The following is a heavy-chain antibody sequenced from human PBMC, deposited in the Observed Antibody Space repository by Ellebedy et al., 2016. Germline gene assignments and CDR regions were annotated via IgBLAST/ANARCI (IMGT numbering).Heavy chain of an antibody. Sequence: GESLKISCKGSGYSFTSYWIGWVRQMPGKGLEWMGIIYLGDSDTRYSPSFQGQVTISADKSINTAYLQWSSLKASDTAMYYCASSFSTDIVATIWEGGAFDIWGQGTMVTVSS. V-gene: IGHV5-51*01. J-gene: IGHJ3*02. CDR1: GYSFTSYW. CDR3: ASSFSTDIVATIWEGGAFDI. D-gene: IGHD5-12*01. CDR2: IYLGDSDT.